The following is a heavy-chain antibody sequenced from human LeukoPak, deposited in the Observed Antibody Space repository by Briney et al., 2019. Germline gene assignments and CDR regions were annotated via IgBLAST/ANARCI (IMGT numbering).Heavy chain of an antibody. CDR1: GGSFSGYY. Sequence: SETLSLTCAVYGGSFSGYYWSWIRQPPGKGLEWIGEINHSGSTNYNPSLKSRVTISVDTSKNQFSLKLSSVTAADTAVYYCARVAYDYDFWSGYYTGGREGFDYWGQGTLVTVSS. CDR3: ARVAYDYDFWSGYYTGGREGFDY. J-gene: IGHJ4*02. CDR2: INHSGST. V-gene: IGHV4-34*01. D-gene: IGHD3-3*01.